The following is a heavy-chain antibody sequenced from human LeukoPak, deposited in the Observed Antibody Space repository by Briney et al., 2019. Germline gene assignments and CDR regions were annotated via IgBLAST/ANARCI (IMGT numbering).Heavy chain of an antibody. Sequence: GGSLRLSCAASGFTFSSYAMSWVRQAPGKGLEWVSAISGSGGSTYYADSVKGRFTISRDNSKDTLYLQMNSLRAEDTAVYYCAKERAVVPRGGMDVWGQGTTVTVSS. J-gene: IGHJ6*02. CDR3: AKERAVVPRGGMDV. V-gene: IGHV3-23*01. CDR2: ISGSGGST. D-gene: IGHD2-2*01. CDR1: GFTFSSYA.